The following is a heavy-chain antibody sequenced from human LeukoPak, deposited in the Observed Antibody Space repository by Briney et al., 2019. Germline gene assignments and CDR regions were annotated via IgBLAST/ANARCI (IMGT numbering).Heavy chain of an antibody. CDR2: IGPSDSYT. V-gene: IGHV5-10-1*01. D-gene: IGHD3-10*01. CDR3: VRDGLSGSLFYYFDY. CDR1: GYSFTSYW. J-gene: IGHJ4*02. Sequence: GESLKISCKGSGYSFTSYWITWVRQMPGKGLEWMGRIGPSDSYTNYSPSFQGHVTISADKSISTAYLQWSSLKASDTAMYYCVRDGLSGSLFYYFDYWGQGTLVTVSS.